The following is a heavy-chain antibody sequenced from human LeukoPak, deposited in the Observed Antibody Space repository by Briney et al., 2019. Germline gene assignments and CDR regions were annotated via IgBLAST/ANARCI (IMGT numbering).Heavy chain of an antibody. J-gene: IGHJ4*02. D-gene: IGHD4-17*01. CDR3: ARDGDYIMPPFDY. CDR1: GFTFTRYW. Sequence: GGSLRLSCAASGFTFTRYWMSWVRQAPGKGLEWVANIKQDGSERHYVDSVKGRFTISRDSARNSVYLQMNSLSDDDTAVYYCARDGDYIMPPFDYWGQGILVTVSS. CDR2: IKQDGSER. V-gene: IGHV3-7*01.